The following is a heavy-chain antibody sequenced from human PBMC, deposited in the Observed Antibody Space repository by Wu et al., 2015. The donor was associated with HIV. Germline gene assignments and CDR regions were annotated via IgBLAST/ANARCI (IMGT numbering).Heavy chain of an antibody. CDR3: ARDPAPLLYSYGIPFDY. CDR2: INPKRGDT. D-gene: IGHD5-18*01. V-gene: IGHV1-2*02. Sequence: QVQLVQSGAEVKKPGASVKVSCKASGYSFTGQYMHWVRQAPGQGLEWMGWINPKRGDTRYAEKFQGRVTMTRDTSISTVHMELISLRSDDAAVYYCARDPAPLLYSYGIPFDYWAREPWSPSPQ. J-gene: IGHJ4*02. CDR1: GYSFTGQY.